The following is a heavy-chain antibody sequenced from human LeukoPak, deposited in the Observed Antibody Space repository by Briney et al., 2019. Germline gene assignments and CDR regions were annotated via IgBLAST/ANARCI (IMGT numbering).Heavy chain of an antibody. J-gene: IGHJ4*02. D-gene: IGHD3-3*01. V-gene: IGHV3-23*01. CDR2: FSVSGVNT. Sequence: PGGSLRLSCAASGFTFSSYAMNWVRQTPGKGLAWVSAFSVSGVNTYYENSVKGRFTISRDNSKNTVYLQMNSLRAEDTAIYYCAKDIRDTAYDSVEYWGQGTLVTVSS. CDR3: AKDIRDTAYDSVEY. CDR1: GFTFSSYA.